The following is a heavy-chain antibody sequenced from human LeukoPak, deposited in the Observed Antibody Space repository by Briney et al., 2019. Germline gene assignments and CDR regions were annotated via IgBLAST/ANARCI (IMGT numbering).Heavy chain of an antibody. J-gene: IGHJ3*02. D-gene: IGHD3-22*01. V-gene: IGHV4-59*08. CDR1: GGSISSYY. CDR2: IYYSGST. Sequence: PSETLSLTCTVSGGSISSYYWSWIRQPPGKGLEWIGYIYYSGSTNYNPSLKSRVTISVDTSKNQFSLKLSSVTAADTAVYYCARHGYYYDSSGYYYDAFDIWGQGTMVTVSS. CDR3: ARHGYYYDSSGYYYDAFDI.